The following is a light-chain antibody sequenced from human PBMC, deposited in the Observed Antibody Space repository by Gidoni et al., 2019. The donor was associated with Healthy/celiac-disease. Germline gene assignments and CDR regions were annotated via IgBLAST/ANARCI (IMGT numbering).Light chain of an antibody. Sequence: DIQMTQSPSTLSASVGDRVTITCRASQSISSWLAWYQQKPGKAPTLLIYKASSLESGVPSRFSGSGSGTAFTLTISSLQPDDFATYYCQQYNSYWTFGQGTKVEIK. CDR3: QQYNSYWT. CDR2: KAS. CDR1: QSISSW. J-gene: IGKJ1*01. V-gene: IGKV1-5*03.